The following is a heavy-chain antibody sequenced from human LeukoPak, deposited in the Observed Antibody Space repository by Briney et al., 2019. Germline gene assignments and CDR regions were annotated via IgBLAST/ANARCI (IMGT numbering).Heavy chain of an antibody. V-gene: IGHV7-4-1*02. CDR3: ARGGNWNDEAVDAFDI. CDR1: GYTFTSYA. J-gene: IGHJ3*02. CDR2: INTNTGNP. Sequence: ASVKVSCKASGYTFTSYAMNWVRQAPGQGLEWMGWINTNTGNPTYAQGFTGRFVFSLDTSVSTAYLQISSLKAEDTAVYYCARGGNWNDEAVDAFDIWGQGTMVTVSS. D-gene: IGHD1-1*01.